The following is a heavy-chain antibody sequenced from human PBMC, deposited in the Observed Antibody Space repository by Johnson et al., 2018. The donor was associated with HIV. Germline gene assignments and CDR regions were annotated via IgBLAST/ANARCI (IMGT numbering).Heavy chain of an antibody. J-gene: IGHJ3*02. D-gene: IGHD6-13*01. Sequence: QVQLLESGGGVVQPGRSLRLSCAASGFTFSSYGMHWVRQAPGKGLEWVAVISYDVSNKYYADSVKGRFTISRDNSKNTLYLQMNSLRAEDTAVYYCAKVGIAAAGDDAFDIWGQGTMVTVSS. CDR3: AKVGIAAAGDDAFDI. CDR2: ISYDVSNK. V-gene: IGHV3-30*18. CDR1: GFTFSSYG.